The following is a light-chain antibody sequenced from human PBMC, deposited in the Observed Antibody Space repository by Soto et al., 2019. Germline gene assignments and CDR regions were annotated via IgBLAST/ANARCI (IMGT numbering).Light chain of an antibody. V-gene: IGKV3-20*01. CDR2: GAS. CDR1: QTVSSY. CDR3: QQYGTSPIT. J-gene: IGKJ5*01. Sequence: NVLTQSPGTLSLSPGKRATLSCRASQTVSSYLTWYQQRPGQAPRLLISGASRRATGIPDRFSGSGSGTDFTLTISRLEPEDFALYYCQQYGTSPITFGQGTRLEIK.